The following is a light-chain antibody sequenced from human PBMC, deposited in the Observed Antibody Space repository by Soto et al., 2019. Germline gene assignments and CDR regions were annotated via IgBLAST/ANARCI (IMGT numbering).Light chain of an antibody. CDR2: DAS. V-gene: IGKV1-5*01. CDR1: QSIGRF. CDR3: QQCYMGWT. Sequence: DIQLTQSPSTLSASVGDRVTITCRASQSIGRFLAWYQHQPGKAPKLLIYDASTLESGVPSRFSGTGSGTEFTFSITSLQPDDFGTYYCQQCYMGWTFGQGTKV. J-gene: IGKJ1*01.